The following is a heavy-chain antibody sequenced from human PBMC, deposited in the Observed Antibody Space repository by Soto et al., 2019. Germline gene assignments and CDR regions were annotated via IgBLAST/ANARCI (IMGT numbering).Heavy chain of an antibody. D-gene: IGHD1-1*01. Sequence: SASLSLTFDVSGDSMARRNWCRWVRQAPGKGLEWIVEIYHSGYSTYNPSLKSRTTMSVDPSNNHFSLKLTSVTAADTAVYFCVRDLGTGTDYWGRGTLVTVSS. V-gene: IGHV4-4*02. J-gene: IGHJ4*02. CDR2: IYHSGYS. CDR3: VRDLGTGTDY. CDR1: GDSMARRNW.